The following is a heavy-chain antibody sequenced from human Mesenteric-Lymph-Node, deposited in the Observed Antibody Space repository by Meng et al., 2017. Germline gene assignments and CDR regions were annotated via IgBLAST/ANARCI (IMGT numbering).Heavy chain of an antibody. J-gene: IGHJ5*02. D-gene: IGHD3-10*01. CDR2: ISHSGST. CDR3: ATNYYGSGSYSDYNWFDP. CDR1: GGSFSGYY. Sequence: QVQLRPWGSGLVNPSVTLSLTCAVYGGSFSGYYWSWIRQPPGKGLEWIGEISHSGSTNYNPSLKSRVTISVDTSKNQFSLKLSSLTAADTAVYYCATNYYGSGSYSDYNWFDPWGQGTLVTVSS. V-gene: IGHV4-34*01.